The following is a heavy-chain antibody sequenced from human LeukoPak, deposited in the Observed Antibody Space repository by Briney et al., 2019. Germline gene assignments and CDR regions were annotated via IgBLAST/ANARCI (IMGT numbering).Heavy chain of an antibody. J-gene: IGHJ4*02. Sequence: PSETLSLTRAVYGGSFSGYYWSWIRRPPGKGLEWIGEINHSGSTNYNPSLKSRVTISVDTSKNQFSLKLSSVTAADTAVYYCAAVGSGTGAFDYWGQGTLVTVSS. CDR3: AAVGSGTGAFDY. CDR2: INHSGST. CDR1: GGSFSGYY. V-gene: IGHV4-34*01. D-gene: IGHD2-8*02.